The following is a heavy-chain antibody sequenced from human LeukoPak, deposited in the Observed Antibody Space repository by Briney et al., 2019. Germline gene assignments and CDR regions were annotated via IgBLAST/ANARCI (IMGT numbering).Heavy chain of an antibody. V-gene: IGHV4-59*01. CDR3: ARGYCSSTSCYGGPDAFDI. D-gene: IGHD2-2*01. Sequence: PSETLSLTCTVSGGSISSYSWSWIRQPPGKGLEWIGYIYYSGSTNYNPSLKSRFTISVDTSKNQFSLKLSSVTAADTAVYYCARGYCSSTSCYGGPDAFDIWGQGTMVTVSS. CDR1: GGSISSYS. CDR2: IYYSGST. J-gene: IGHJ3*02.